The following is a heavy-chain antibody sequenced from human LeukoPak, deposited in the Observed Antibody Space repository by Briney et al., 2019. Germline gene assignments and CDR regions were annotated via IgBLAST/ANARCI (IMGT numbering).Heavy chain of an antibody. CDR3: ARLIYYDSSGNYFDVDY. CDR2: IDPSDSYI. CDR1: GYRFTSYW. J-gene: IGHJ4*02. D-gene: IGHD3-22*01. V-gene: IGHV5-10-1*01. Sequence: GESLKISCKGFGYRFTSYWISWVRQTPGKGLEWMGRIDPSDSYIKYSPSFQGHVTISADESISTAYLQWSSLKASDTAMYYCARLIYYDSSGNYFDVDYWGQGTLVTVSS.